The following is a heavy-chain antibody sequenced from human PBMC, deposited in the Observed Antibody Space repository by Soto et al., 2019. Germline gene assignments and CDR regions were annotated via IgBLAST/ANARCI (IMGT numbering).Heavy chain of an antibody. CDR3: ARGPGGPDGPGDY. V-gene: IGHV1-3*01. D-gene: IGHD2-15*01. CDR1: GYTFTNYA. CDR2: INAGNGNT. Sequence: QVQLVQSGAEVKKPGASVKVSCKASGYTFTNYAMHWVRQAPGQRLEWMGWINAGNGNTKYSQKFQGRGTITRDTSASTAYMDLSSLRPEDTAVYYCARGPGGPDGPGDYWGQGTLVTVSS. J-gene: IGHJ4*02.